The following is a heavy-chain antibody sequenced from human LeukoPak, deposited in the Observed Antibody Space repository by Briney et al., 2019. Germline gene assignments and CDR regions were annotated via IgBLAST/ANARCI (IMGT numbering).Heavy chain of an antibody. Sequence: PSETLSLTCTVSGGSISSYYWSWIRQPPGKGLEWIGYIYYSGSTNYNPSLKSRVTISVDTSKNQFSLKLSSVTAADTAVYYCASVGDGTFDYWGQGTLVTVSS. V-gene: IGHV4-59*01. CDR1: GGSISSYY. J-gene: IGHJ4*02. CDR2: IYYSGST. D-gene: IGHD2-21*01. CDR3: ASVGDGTFDY.